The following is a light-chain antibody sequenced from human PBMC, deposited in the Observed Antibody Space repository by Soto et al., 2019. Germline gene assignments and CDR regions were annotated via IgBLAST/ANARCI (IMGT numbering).Light chain of an antibody. CDR1: QDISNH. CDR3: QKHDGVPL. J-gene: IGKJ3*01. V-gene: IGKV1-33*01. Sequence: DIQLTQSPSSLSASVGDRVTITCQASQDISNHLKWYQQKPGKAPNLLIYDASDLETGVPSRFIGGGSGTFFSFTINSLQPEDIATYYCQKHDGVPLFGPGTKVEIK. CDR2: DAS.